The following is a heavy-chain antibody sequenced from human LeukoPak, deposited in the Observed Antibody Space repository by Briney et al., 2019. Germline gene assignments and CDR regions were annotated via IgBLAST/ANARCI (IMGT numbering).Heavy chain of an antibody. Sequence: GGSLRLSCAASGVTFSSYAMHWVRQAPGKGLEWVAVISYDGSNKYYADSVKGRFTISRDNSKNTLYLQMNSLRAEYTAVYYCAREVRYSSGWYENYYYGMDVWGQGTTVTVSS. CDR3: AREVRYSSGWYENYYYGMDV. CDR1: GVTFSSYA. CDR2: ISYDGSNK. D-gene: IGHD6-19*01. V-gene: IGHV3-30-3*01. J-gene: IGHJ6*02.